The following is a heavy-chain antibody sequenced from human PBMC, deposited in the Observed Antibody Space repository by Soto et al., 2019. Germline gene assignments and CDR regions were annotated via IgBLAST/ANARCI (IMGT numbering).Heavy chain of an antibody. V-gene: IGHV3-23*01. CDR2: ISGAGDST. J-gene: IGHJ5*01. Sequence: GSLRLSCAASGFSYSSYAMSWVRQAPGQGLVWVSSISGAGDSTNYADSVKGRFTISRDNSENTLYLQMNTLRAEDTAVYYCAKERGYSGYDNWFDSWGQGTLVTVSS. D-gene: IGHD5-12*01. CDR3: AKERGYSGYDNWFDS. CDR1: GFSYSSYA.